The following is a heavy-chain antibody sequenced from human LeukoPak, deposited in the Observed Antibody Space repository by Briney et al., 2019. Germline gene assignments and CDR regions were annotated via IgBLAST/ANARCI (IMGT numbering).Heavy chain of an antibody. V-gene: IGHV4-4*02. CDR1: GGSISSSNW. Sequence: SGTLSLTCAVSGGSISSSNWWSWVRQPPGKGLEWIGEIYHSGSTNYNPSLKSRVTISVDKSKNQFSLKLSSVTAADTAVYYCARVSSSWYFFVDYWGQGTLVTVSS. D-gene: IGHD6-13*01. CDR2: IYHSGST. J-gene: IGHJ4*02. CDR3: ARVSSSWYFFVDY.